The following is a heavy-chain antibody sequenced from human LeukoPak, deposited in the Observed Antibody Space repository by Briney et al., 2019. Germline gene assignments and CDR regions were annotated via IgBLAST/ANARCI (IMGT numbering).Heavy chain of an antibody. CDR2: IYSGGST. V-gene: IGHV3-66*01. J-gene: IGHJ4*02. D-gene: IGHD6-13*01. CDR1: GFTVSSNY. CDR3: ARDDASSWSIDY. Sequence: GGSLRLSCAVSGFTVSSNYMSWVRQAPGKGLEWVSVIYSGGSTYYADSVKGRFTISRDNSKNTLYLQMNSLRADDTAVYYCARDDASSWSIDYWGQGTLVTVSS.